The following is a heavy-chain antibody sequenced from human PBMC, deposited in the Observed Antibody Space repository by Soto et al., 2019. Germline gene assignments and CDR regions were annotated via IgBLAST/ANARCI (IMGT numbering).Heavy chain of an antibody. V-gene: IGHV4-31*03. D-gene: IGHD2-15*01. CDR1: GGSISSGGYY. J-gene: IGHJ4*02. Sequence: ASETLSLTCTVSGGSISSGGYYWSWIRQHPGKGLEWIGYIYYSGSTYYNPSLKSRVTISVDTSKNQFSLKLSSVTAADTAVYYCAIGGSWNFDYWGQGTLVTVSS. CDR3: AIGGSWNFDY. CDR2: IYYSGST.